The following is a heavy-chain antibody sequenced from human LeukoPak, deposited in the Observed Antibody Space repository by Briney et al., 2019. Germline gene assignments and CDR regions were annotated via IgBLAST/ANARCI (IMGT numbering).Heavy chain of an antibody. CDR2: IYYSGST. CDR1: GGSISSSSYY. CDR3: ARERLRGWNLGGFDY. J-gene: IGHJ4*02. V-gene: IGHV4-39*07. Sequence: SETLSLTCTVSGGSISSSSYYWGWIRQPPGKGLEWIGSIYYSGSTYYNPSLKSRVTISVDTSKNQFSLKLSSVTAADTAVYYCARERLRGWNLGGFDYWGQGTLVTVSS. D-gene: IGHD6-19*01.